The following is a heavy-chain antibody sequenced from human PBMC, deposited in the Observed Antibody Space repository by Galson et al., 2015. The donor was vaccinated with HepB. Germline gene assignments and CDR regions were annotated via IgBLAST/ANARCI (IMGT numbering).Heavy chain of an antibody. D-gene: IGHD3-10*01. Sequence: SVKVSCKASGYTFTSYYMHWVRQAPGQGLEWMGIINPSGGSTSYAQKFQGRVTMTRDTSTSTVYMELSSLRSEDTAVYYCARGQRGSGSYYKLASYYYYGMDVWGQGTTVTVSS. CDR1: GYTFTSYY. CDR2: INPSGGST. CDR3: ARGQRGSGSYYKLASYYYYGMDV. V-gene: IGHV1-46*01. J-gene: IGHJ6*02.